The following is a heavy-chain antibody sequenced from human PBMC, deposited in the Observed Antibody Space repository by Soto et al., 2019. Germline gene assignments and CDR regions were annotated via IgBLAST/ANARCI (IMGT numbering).Heavy chain of an antibody. Sequence: AGGSLRLSCAASGFTFSSYAMHWVRQAPGKGLEWVAVISYDGSNKYYADSVKGRFTISRDNSKNTLYLQMNSLRAEDTAVYYCARDPNYYDSSGYYYGYFDYWGQGTLVTVSS. J-gene: IGHJ4*02. CDR1: GFTFSSYA. CDR3: ARDPNYYDSSGYYYGYFDY. V-gene: IGHV3-30-3*01. D-gene: IGHD3-22*01. CDR2: ISYDGSNK.